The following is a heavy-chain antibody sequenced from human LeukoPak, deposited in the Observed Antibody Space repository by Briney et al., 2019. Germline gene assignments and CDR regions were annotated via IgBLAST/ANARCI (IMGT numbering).Heavy chain of an antibody. CDR2: ISAYNGNT. CDR3: AKSVSSTSVIDY. D-gene: IGHD2-2*01. V-gene: IGHV1-18*01. Sequence: ASVKVSCKASGYTFTSYGISWVRQAPGQGLEWMRWISAYNGNTYYAQKLQGRVTMTTDTSTSTAYMELRSLRSDDTAVYYCAKSVSSTSVIDYWGQGTLVTVSS. J-gene: IGHJ4*02. CDR1: GYTFTSYG.